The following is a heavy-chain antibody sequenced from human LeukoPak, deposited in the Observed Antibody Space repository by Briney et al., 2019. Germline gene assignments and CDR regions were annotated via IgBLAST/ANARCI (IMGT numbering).Heavy chain of an antibody. Sequence: GASVKVSCKASGYTFTGYYMHWVRQAPGQGLEWMGWISAYNGNTNYAQKLQGRVTMTTDTSTSTAYMELRSLRSDDTAVYYCARDRNKGGAFDIWSQGTMVTVSS. CDR2: ISAYNGNT. D-gene: IGHD2-15*01. CDR3: ARDRNKGGAFDI. V-gene: IGHV1-18*04. CDR1: GYTFTGYY. J-gene: IGHJ3*02.